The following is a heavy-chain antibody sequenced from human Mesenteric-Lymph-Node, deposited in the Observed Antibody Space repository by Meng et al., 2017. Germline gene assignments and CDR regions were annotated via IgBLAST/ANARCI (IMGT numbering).Heavy chain of an antibody. Sequence: QLQLQESGPGLVKPVATLVLPCTVSGGSISINGYYWDWVRQPPGKGLEWIGAIYHSGSTSYNPSLQSRVTMFVDTSTNQFSLMLTSVTATDTAVYYCARRRGGSGRDCWGQGTLVTVSS. CDR2: IYHSGST. CDR3: ARRRGGSGRDC. CDR1: GGSISINGYY. J-gene: IGHJ4*02. D-gene: IGHD3-10*01. V-gene: IGHV4-39*01.